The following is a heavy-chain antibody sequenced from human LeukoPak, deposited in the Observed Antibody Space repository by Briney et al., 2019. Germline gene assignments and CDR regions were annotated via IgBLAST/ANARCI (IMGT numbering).Heavy chain of an antibody. V-gene: IGHV1-8*03. CDR1: GYTFTSYD. CDR2: INLKSGST. D-gene: IGHD6-19*01. Sequence: EASVKVSCKASGYTFTSYDINWVRQASGQGLEWLGWINLKSGSTDYAQKFQGRVTITKDTSISTDYMELSSLPAQDSAVYFCARVAGSIDYWGQGTLVTVSS. CDR3: ARVAGSIDY. J-gene: IGHJ4*02.